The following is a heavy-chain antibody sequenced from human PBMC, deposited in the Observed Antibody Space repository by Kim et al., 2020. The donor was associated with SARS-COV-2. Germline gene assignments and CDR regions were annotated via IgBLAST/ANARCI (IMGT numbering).Heavy chain of an antibody. CDR1: GYTLTELS. J-gene: IGHJ5*02. CDR3: ATGRIMITFGGVSWFDP. Sequence: ASVKVSCKVSGYTLTELSMHWVRQAPGKGLEWMGGFDPEDGETIYAQKFQGRVNMTEDTSTDTAYMELSSLRSEDTAVYYCATGRIMITFGGVSWFDPWGQGTLVTVSS. D-gene: IGHD3-16*01. V-gene: IGHV1-24*01. CDR2: FDPEDGET.